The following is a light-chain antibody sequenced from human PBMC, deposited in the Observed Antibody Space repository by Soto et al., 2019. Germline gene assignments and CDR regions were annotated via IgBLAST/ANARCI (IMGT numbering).Light chain of an antibody. CDR2: DAS. V-gene: IGKV1-5*01. CDR1: QSISSW. J-gene: IGKJ1*01. CDR3: QHQWT. Sequence: DIQMTQSPSTLSASVGDRVTITCRASQSISSWLAWYQQNPGKAPKLLIYDASSLESGVPSRFSGSGSGTEFTLTISSLQPDDFATYYCQHQWTFGQGTKVEIK.